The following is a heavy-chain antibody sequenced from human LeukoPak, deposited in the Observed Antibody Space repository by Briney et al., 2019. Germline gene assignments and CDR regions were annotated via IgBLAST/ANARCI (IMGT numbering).Heavy chain of an antibody. V-gene: IGHV5-10-1*01. Sequence: GKSLKISCKGSGYTFTSYWISWVRQMPGKGLEWMGRIDPSDSHTKYSPSFQGHVTISADKSINTAYLQWSSLRASDTAMYYCAISVQGPSPIDYWGQGTLVTVSS. CDR3: AISVQGPSPIDY. CDR2: IDPSDSHT. J-gene: IGHJ4*02. CDR1: GYTFTSYW.